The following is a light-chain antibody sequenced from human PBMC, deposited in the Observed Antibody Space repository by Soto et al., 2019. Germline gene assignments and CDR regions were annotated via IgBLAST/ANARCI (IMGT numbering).Light chain of an antibody. CDR1: SSNIGAGYD. J-gene: IGLJ2*01. V-gene: IGLV1-40*01. Sequence: QSVLTQPPSVSGAPGQRVTISCTGSSSNIGAGYDVHWYQQLPGTAPKLLIDGNSNRPSGVPDRFSGSKSGTSAALAITGLQALYGADYYCQSYDSSLSGFVVVGGGTKLAVL. CDR3: QSYDSSLSGFVV. CDR2: GNS.